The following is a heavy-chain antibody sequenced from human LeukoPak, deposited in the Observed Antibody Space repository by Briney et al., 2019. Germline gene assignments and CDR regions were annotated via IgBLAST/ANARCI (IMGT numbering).Heavy chain of an antibody. CDR1: GYTFTSYG. CDR2: ISAYNGNT. Sequence: ASMKVSCKASGYTFTSYGINWVRQAPGQGLEWMEWISAYNGNTNYAQNLQGRVTMTTDTSTSTAYMELRSLRSDDTATYYCARGGAYSSSWYTDYWGQGTLVTVS. D-gene: IGHD6-13*01. J-gene: IGHJ4*02. V-gene: IGHV1-18*01. CDR3: ARGGAYSSSWYTDY.